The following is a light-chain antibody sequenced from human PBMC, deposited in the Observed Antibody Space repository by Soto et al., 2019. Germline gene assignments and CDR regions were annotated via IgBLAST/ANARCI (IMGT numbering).Light chain of an antibody. Sequence: DIQMTQSPSSLSASVGDRVTITCQASQDISNYLNWYQQKPGKAPKLLIYDASNLETGVPSRFSGSGSGTDFTFTISSLQPEDIATYYCPQYDNLPLTSGGGTKVDSK. CDR3: PQYDNLPLT. CDR1: QDISNY. CDR2: DAS. J-gene: IGKJ4*01. V-gene: IGKV1-33*01.